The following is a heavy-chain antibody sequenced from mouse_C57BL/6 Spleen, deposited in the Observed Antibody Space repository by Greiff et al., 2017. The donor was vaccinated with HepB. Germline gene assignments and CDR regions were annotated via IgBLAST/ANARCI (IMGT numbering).Heavy chain of an antibody. V-gene: IGHV1-4*01. D-gene: IGHD2-3*01. Sequence: VQLQQSGAELARPGASVKMSCKASGYTFTSYTMHWVKQRPGQGLEWIGYINPSSGYTEYNQKFKDKATVTADKSSSTAYMQLSSLTSEDSAVYYCARGALLPWYFDVWGTGTTVTVSS. CDR1: GYTFTSYT. CDR2: INPSSGYT. CDR3: ARGALLPWYFDV. J-gene: IGHJ1*03.